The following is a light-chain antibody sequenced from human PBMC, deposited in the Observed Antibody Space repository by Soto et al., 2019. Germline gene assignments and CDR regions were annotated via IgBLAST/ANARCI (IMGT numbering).Light chain of an antibody. CDR3: KEYNCIQLI. J-gene: IGKJ4*01. CDR1: QGIIKY. CDR2: AAP. Sequence: DIHMPQSPSSLSASVGDRVTITCRATQGIIKYLAWYQQKPGKVPKLLIYAAPTLQSGVPSRFSGSGSGTDFTLTISSLQPEDVATYYCKEYNCIQLIYGGGTKVDIK. V-gene: IGKV1-27*01.